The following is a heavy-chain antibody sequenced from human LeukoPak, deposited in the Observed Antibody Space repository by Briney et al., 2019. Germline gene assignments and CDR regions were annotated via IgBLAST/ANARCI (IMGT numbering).Heavy chain of an antibody. CDR1: GGSISSHY. CDR3: GRVALVGYFSYYYMDV. D-gene: IGHD2-15*01. Sequence: PSETLSLTCTVSGGSISSHYWTWIRQPPVKGLEWIGDISNSGSTSYNPSLKSRVTISIDTSKNQFSLKLGSVTAADTAVYYCGRVALVGYFSYYYMDVWGKGTTVTVSS. V-gene: IGHV4-59*11. J-gene: IGHJ6*03. CDR2: ISNSGST.